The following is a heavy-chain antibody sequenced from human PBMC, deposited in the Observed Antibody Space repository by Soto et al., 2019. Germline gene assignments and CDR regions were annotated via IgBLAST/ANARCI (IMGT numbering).Heavy chain of an antibody. V-gene: IGHV1-3*01. Sequence: QVQLVQCGAEVRKPGASVNISCRASGFSFSDNLINWVRQAPGQSLEWMGWINPDNGYTRYSQTFQGRVTISRLSSASIAHVEVSDLTSDDAAVYYCERDILSVGPRANGAVDVWGQATMVTVSS. J-gene: IGHJ3*01. CDR2: INPDNGYT. CDR1: GFSFSDNL. CDR3: ERDILSVGPRANGAVDV. D-gene: IGHD2-8*01.